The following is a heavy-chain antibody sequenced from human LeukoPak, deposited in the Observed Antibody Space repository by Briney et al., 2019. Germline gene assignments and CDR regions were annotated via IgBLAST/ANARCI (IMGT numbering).Heavy chain of an antibody. Sequence: SVKVSCKASGGTFSSYTISWVRQAPGQGLEWMGRIIPILGIANYAQKFQGRVTITADKSPSTAYMELSSLRSEDTAVYYCARGLRYFDWLSDAFDIWGQGTMVTVSS. CDR2: IIPILGIA. D-gene: IGHD3-9*01. CDR1: GGTFSSYT. J-gene: IGHJ3*02. CDR3: ARGLRYFDWLSDAFDI. V-gene: IGHV1-69*02.